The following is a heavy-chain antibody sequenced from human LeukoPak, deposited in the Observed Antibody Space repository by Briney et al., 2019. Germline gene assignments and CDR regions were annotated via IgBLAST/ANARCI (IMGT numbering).Heavy chain of an antibody. J-gene: IGHJ4*02. V-gene: IGHV3-33*06. CDR2: IWYDGSNK. Sequence: HPGRSLRLSCAASGFTFSSYGMHWVRQAPGKGLEWVAVIWYDGSNKYYADSVKGRFTISRDNSNNTLYLQMNSLRAEDTAVYYCAKTGYSSSWYLYFDYWGQGTLVTVSS. CDR3: AKTGYSSSWYLYFDY. D-gene: IGHD6-13*01. CDR1: GFTFSSYG.